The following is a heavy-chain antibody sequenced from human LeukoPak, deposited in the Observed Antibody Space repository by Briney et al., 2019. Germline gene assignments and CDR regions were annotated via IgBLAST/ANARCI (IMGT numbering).Heavy chain of an antibody. D-gene: IGHD3-16*02. V-gene: IGHV1-2*02. CDR1: GYTFTGYY. Sequence: GASVKVSCKASGYTFTGYYMHWVRQAPGQGLEWMGWINPNSGGTNYAQKFQGRVTMTRDTSISTAYMELSRLRSDDTAVYYCATAYYDYVWGSYRSSYYFDYWGQGTLVTVSS. CDR3: ATAYYDYVWGSYRSSYYFDY. J-gene: IGHJ4*02. CDR2: INPNSGGT.